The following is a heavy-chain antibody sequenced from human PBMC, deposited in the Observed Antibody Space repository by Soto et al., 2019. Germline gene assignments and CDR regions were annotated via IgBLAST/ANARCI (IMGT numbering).Heavy chain of an antibody. CDR2: ISAYNGNT. CDR3: ARVVQWLVRHYGMDV. V-gene: IGHV1-18*01. J-gene: IGHJ6*01. D-gene: IGHD6-19*01. Sequence: QGLVWMGWISAYNGNTNYAQKLQGRVTMTTDTSTSTAYMELRSLRSDDTAVYYCARVVQWLVRHYGMDVLRKGTSVTGS.